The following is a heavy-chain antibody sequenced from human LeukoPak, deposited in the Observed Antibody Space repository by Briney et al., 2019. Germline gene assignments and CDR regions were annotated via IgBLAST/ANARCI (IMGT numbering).Heavy chain of an antibody. CDR3: ARVEFVGAAGYFDY. V-gene: IGHV1-8*01. CDR1: GYTFTSYD. J-gene: IGHJ4*02. Sequence: GASVTVSCKASGYTFTSYDINWVRQATGQGLERMGWMNPNSGNTGYAQKFQGRVTMTRNTSISTAYMELSSLRSEDTAVYYCARVEFVGAAGYFDYWGQGTLVTVSS. CDR2: MNPNSGNT. D-gene: IGHD1-26*01.